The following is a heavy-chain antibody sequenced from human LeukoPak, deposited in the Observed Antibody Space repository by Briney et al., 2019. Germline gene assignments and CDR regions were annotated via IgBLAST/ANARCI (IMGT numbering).Heavy chain of an antibody. D-gene: IGHD3-10*01. CDR2: INTKTGNA. J-gene: IGHJ5*02. V-gene: IGHV7-4-1*02. CDR3: LIEGLLWFGKLLGVKWFDP. CDR1: GYTFTSYV. Sequence: ASVNVSCKASGYTFTSYVVNGVRQAPGQRREWMGGINTKTGNATYAQSFTGRFVFSLDTSFSTASLQISSLTAGYTSVYYCLIEGLLWFGKLLGVKWFDPWGQGTLVTVSS.